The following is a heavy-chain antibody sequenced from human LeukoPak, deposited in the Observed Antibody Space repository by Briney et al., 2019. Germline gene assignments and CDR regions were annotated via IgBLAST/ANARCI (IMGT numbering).Heavy chain of an antibody. CDR2: INWNGGST. CDR1: GFTFDDYG. Sequence: GGSLRLSCAASGFTFDDYGMSWVRQAPGKGLEWVSGINWNGGSTGYADSVKGRFTISRDNAKNSLYLQMNSLRAEDTALYHCARAPPTTTDYGDYLTRWDYFDYWVQGTLVTVSS. D-gene: IGHD4-17*01. J-gene: IGHJ4*02. V-gene: IGHV3-20*01. CDR3: ARAPPTTTDYGDYLTRWDYFDY.